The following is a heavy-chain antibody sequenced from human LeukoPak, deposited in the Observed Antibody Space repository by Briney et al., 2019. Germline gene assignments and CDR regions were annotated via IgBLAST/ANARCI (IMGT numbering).Heavy chain of an antibody. D-gene: IGHD2-15*01. Sequence: PGGSLRLSCAASGFSVVNAWMSWVRQAPGKGLEWVGRIKSKSDGGTIDYAAPVKGRFTISRDDSRNTLYLQMNSLKTEDTAVYYCTTRRQDGWWGQGTLVTVS. CDR1: GFSVVNAW. CDR2: IKSKSDGGTI. V-gene: IGHV3-15*01. CDR3: TTRRQDGW. J-gene: IGHJ4*02.